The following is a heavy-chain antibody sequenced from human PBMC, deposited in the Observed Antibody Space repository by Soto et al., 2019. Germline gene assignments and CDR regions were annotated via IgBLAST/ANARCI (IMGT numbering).Heavy chain of an antibody. Sequence: EVQLLESGGGLIQPGGSLRLSCAASGFTFSSYALSWVRQAPGKGLQCVSTVSGNGLSTYYADSVKGRFTISRDNSRNTLYLQMNSLRAEDRAVYYCAKVQGSGSGLYYFYYYGMDVWGQGTTVTVSS. CDR1: GFTFSSYA. V-gene: IGHV3-23*01. J-gene: IGHJ6*02. CDR2: VSGNGLST. CDR3: AKVQGSGSGLYYFYYYGMDV. D-gene: IGHD3-10*01.